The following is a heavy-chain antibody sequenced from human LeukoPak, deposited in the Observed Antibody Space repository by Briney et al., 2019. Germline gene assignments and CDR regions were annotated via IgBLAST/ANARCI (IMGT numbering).Heavy chain of an antibody. CDR2: ISPGGSDT. Sequence: GGSLRLSCAASGFTFNSYAMSWVSQAPGKGLEWVSAISPGGSDTYYADSVRGRFTISRDNSKNTLYLQMSSLRAEDSAVYYCAKRGGYETMVAFDYWGQGTLVTVSS. J-gene: IGHJ4*02. CDR1: GFTFNSYA. CDR3: AKRGGYETMVAFDY. V-gene: IGHV3-23*01. D-gene: IGHD3-10*01.